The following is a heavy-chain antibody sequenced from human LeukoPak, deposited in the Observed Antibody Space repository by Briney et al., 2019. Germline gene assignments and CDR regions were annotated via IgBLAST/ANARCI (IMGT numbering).Heavy chain of an antibody. CDR1: GGSISSGSYY. V-gene: IGHV4-61*02. J-gene: IGHJ6*03. D-gene: IGHD3-10*01. Sequence: SETLSLTCTVSGGSISSGSYYWSWIRQPAGKGLEWIGRIYTSGSTNYNPSLKSRVTISVDTSKNQFSLKLSSVTAADTAVYYCARESGSEIYYYYYMDVWGKGTTVTISS. CDR2: IYTSGST. CDR3: ARESGSEIYYYYYMDV.